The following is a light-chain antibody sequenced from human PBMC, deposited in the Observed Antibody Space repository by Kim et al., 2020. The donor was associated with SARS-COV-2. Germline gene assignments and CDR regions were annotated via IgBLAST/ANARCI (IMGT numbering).Light chain of an antibody. CDR1: SGHNTDA. J-gene: IGLJ3*02. Sequence: APVQLTCTLSSGHNTDAIAWHQQQPKKGPRYLMKVNSDGSHNQGDGIPDRFSGSSSGADRHLTISSLQSEDEADYYCQTWGTGNWVFGGGTRRTVL. CDR2: VNSDGSH. V-gene: IGLV4-69*01. CDR3: QTWGTGNWV.